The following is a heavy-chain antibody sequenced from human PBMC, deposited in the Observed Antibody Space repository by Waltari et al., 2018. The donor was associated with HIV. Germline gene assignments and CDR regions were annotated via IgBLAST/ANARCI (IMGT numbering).Heavy chain of an antibody. D-gene: IGHD4-17*01. CDR3: VRGSLMTTAAP. CDR2: LDVPTTGTDR. CDR1: GFNVSSDY. J-gene: IGHJ5*02. V-gene: IGHV3-53*03. Sequence: EVQLVESGGGLFRPGGSLRLSCVVSGFNVSSDYMTWVRQPPGKGLEWVATLDVPTTGTDRFYAPSVKGRFTISRDNSENTLYLQMSGLRAEDTAVYYCVRGSLMTTAAPWGQGTLVTVSS.